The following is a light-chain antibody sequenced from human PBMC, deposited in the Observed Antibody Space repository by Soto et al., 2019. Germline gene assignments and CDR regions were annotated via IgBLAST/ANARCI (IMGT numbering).Light chain of an antibody. Sequence: QSALTQPASVSGSPGQSITISCTGTSSDVGGSHYVSWYQHHPGKAPKLTIYDVSNRPSGVSNRFSGSKSGNTASLTISGLQAEDEADYYCSSYTSSFTVIFGGGTQLTVL. J-gene: IGLJ2*01. CDR2: DVS. CDR1: SSDVGGSHY. CDR3: SSYTSSFTVI. V-gene: IGLV2-14*01.